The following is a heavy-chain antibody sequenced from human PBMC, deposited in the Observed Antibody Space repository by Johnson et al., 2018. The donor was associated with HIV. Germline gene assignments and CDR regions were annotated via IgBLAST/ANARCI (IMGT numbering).Heavy chain of an antibody. Sequence: VQLVESGGGLIQPGGSLRLSCAASGFTFSNYWMSWVRQAPGKGLQWVANMKQDGSEEHYLDSVKGRFTISRDNAKNSLSLQMNSLRAEDTALYYCAKDMRQQLVFLCAFDIWGQGTMVTVSS. J-gene: IGHJ3*02. CDR3: AKDMRQQLVFLCAFDI. V-gene: IGHV3-7*05. CDR2: MKQDGSEE. D-gene: IGHD6-13*01. CDR1: GFTFSNYW.